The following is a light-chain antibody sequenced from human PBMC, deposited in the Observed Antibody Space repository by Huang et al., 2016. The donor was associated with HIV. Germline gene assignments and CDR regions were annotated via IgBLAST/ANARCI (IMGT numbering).Light chain of an antibody. J-gene: IGKJ1*01. CDR1: QSVSRSY. CDR3: QQYGSLSWT. Sequence: EIVLTQSPGTLSLSPGERATLSCRASQSVSRSYLAWYQQKPGQAPRRLIYGTSSRATGIPDRFSGIGSGTDFTLTIGRLEPEDLAVYYCQQYGSLSWTFGQGTKVEIK. V-gene: IGKV3-20*01. CDR2: GTS.